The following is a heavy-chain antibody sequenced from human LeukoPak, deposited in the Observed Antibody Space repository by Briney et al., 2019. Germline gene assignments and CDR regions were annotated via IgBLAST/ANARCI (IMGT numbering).Heavy chain of an antibody. CDR1: GFTFSSYA. Sequence: GSLRLSCAASGFTFSSYAMSWVRQAPGKGLEWVSAISGSGGSTYYADSVKGRFTISRDNSKNTLYLQMNSLRAEDTAVYYCAKGRLDWLSLDYWGQGTLVTVSS. CDR3: AKGRLDWLSLDY. V-gene: IGHV3-23*01. CDR2: ISGSGGST. J-gene: IGHJ4*02. D-gene: IGHD3-9*01.